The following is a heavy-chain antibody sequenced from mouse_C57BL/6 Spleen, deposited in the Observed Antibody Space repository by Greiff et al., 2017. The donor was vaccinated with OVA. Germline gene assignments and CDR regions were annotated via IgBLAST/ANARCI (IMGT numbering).Heavy chain of an antibody. CDR3: ARWGYYYGSSYVDFDY. CDR2: IDPSDSET. V-gene: IGHV1-52*01. D-gene: IGHD1-1*01. J-gene: IGHJ2*01. Sequence: QVQLQQSGAELVRPGSSVKLSCKASGYTFTSYWMHWVKQRPIQGLEWIGNIDPSDSETHYNQKFKDKATLTVDKSSSTAYMQLSSLTSEDSADYYCARWGYYYGSSYVDFDYWGQGTTLTVSS. CDR1: GYTFTSYW.